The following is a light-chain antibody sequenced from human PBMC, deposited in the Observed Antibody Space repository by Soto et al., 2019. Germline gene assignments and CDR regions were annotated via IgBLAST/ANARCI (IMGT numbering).Light chain of an antibody. V-gene: IGKV1-5*01. CDR3: QQFNSYPWT. CDR1: QSISSW. CDR2: DAS. Sequence: DIQMTQSPPTLSASVGDRVTITCRARQSISSWLAWYQQKPGKAPNLLIYDASSLESGVPSRFSGSGSGTEFTLTISSLQPDDFATYYCQQFNSYPWTFGQGTKVEIK. J-gene: IGKJ1*01.